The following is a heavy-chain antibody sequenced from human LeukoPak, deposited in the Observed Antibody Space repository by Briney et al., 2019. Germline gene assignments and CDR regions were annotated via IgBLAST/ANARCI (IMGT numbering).Heavy chain of an antibody. CDR3: AKDHDTYGGLTTSDY. J-gene: IGHJ4*02. CDR2: ISGIGGST. V-gene: IGHV3-23*01. D-gene: IGHD4/OR15-4a*01. Sequence: GGSLRLSCAASGFTFSSYAMSWVRQAPGKGLDWVSAISGIGGSTYYADSVKGRFTLSRDNSKNTLYLQMNSLRAEDTAVYYCAKDHDTYGGLTTSDYWGQGTLVTVSS. CDR1: GFTFSSYA.